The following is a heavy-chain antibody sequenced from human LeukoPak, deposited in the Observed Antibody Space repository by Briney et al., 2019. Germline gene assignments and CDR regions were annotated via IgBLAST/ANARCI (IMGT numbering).Heavy chain of an antibody. J-gene: IGHJ4*02. V-gene: IGHV4-34*01. CDR1: GGSFSGYY. D-gene: IGHD5-12*01. CDR3: ARGQVARGLFDY. CDR2: INHSGST. Sequence: SGTLSLTCAVYGGSFSGYYWSWIRQPPGKGLEWIGEINHSGSTNYNPSLKSRVTISVDTSKNQFSLKLSSVTAADTAVYYCARGQVARGLFDYWGQGTLVTVSS.